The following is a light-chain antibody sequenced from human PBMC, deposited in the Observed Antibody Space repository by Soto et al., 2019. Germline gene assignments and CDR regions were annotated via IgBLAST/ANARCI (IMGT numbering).Light chain of an antibody. Sequence: QSVLTQPPSASGSPGQSVTISCTGTSSDVGGYNYVSWYQQHPGKAPKLIIYAVTERPSGVPDRFSGSKSGNTASLTVSGLQDEDEADYYCSSYAASNIPYVFGTGTKLTVL. CDR1: SSDVGGYNY. CDR3: SSYAASNIPYV. V-gene: IGLV2-8*01. J-gene: IGLJ1*01. CDR2: AVT.